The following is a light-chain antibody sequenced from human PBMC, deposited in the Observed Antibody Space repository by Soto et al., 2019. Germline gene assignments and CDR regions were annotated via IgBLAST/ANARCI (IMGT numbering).Light chain of an antibody. CDR1: SSNIGNNY. CDR2: DNN. J-gene: IGLJ2*01. CDR3: AAWDDSLDGVV. Sequence: QSVLTQSPSVSAAPGQQVTISCSGSSSNIGNNYVSWYQQLPGTAPKLLIYDNNKRPSGIPDRFSGSKSGTSGTLAISGLQSEDEADYYCAAWDDSLDGVVFGGGTKLTVL. V-gene: IGLV1-51*01.